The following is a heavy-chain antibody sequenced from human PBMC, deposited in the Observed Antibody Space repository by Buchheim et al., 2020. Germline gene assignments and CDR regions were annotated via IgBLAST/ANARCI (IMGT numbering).Heavy chain of an antibody. Sequence: QLQLQESGSGLVKPSQTLSLTCAVSGASISSGGYSWSWIRQPPGKGLEWIGYIYHSGSTYYNPSLKSRVTISVDRSKNQFSLKLSYVTAADTAVYYCARGLPAAIPYYGMDVWGQGTT. D-gene: IGHD2-2*01. CDR2: IYHSGST. V-gene: IGHV4-30-2*01. J-gene: IGHJ6*02. CDR1: GASISSGGYS. CDR3: ARGLPAAIPYYGMDV.